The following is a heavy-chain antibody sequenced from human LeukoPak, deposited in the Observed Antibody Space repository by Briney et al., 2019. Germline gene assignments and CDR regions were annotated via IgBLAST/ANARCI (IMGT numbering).Heavy chain of an antibody. CDR1: GGSISSGGYY. CDR2: IYYSGST. V-gene: IGHV4-31*03. Sequence: SQTLSLTCTVSGGSISSGGYYWSWIRQHPGKGLERIGYIYYSGSTYYNPSLKSRVTISVDTSKNQFSLKLSSVTAADTAVYYCARGGILGYCSSTSCYTFDPWGQGTLVTVSS. D-gene: IGHD2-2*02. J-gene: IGHJ5*02. CDR3: ARGGILGYCSSTSCYTFDP.